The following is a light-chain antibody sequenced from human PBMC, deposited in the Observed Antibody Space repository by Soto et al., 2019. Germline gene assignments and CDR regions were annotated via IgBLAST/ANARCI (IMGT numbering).Light chain of an antibody. CDR2: GNS. V-gene: IGLV1-40*01. CDR1: SSNIGAGYD. CDR3: QSYDSSLSGSV. Sequence: QTVVTQPPSVSGAPGQRVTISCTGSSSNIGAGYDVHWYQQLPGTAPKLLIYGNSNRPSGVPDRFSGSKSGTSASLAITGLQAEDEADCYCQSYDSSLSGSVFGGGTQLTVL. J-gene: IGLJ3*02.